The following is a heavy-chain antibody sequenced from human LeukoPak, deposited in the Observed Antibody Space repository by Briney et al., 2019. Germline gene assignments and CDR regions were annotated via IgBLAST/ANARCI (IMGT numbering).Heavy chain of an antibody. CDR1: GFTFSSYA. CDR3: ANIPLITMVRGVITPY. J-gene: IGHJ4*02. D-gene: IGHD3-10*01. CDR2: ISGSGGST. V-gene: IGHV3-23*01. Sequence: GGSLRLSCAASGFTFSSYAMSWVRQAPGKGLEWVSAISGSGGSTYYADTVKGRFTISRYNSKNTLYLQMNSLRAEDTAVYYCANIPLITMVRGVITPYWGQGTLVTVSS.